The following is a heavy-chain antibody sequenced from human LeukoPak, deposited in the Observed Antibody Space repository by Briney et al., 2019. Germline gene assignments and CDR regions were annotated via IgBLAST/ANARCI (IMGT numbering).Heavy chain of an antibody. J-gene: IGHJ4*02. Sequence: SETLSLTCTVSGGSISSSSYYWGWIRQPPGKGLEWIGSIYYSGSTYYNPSLKSRVTISVDTSKNQFSLKLSSVTAADTAVYYCARGRYYDSSGYPFDYWGQGTLVTVSS. CDR1: GGSISSSSYY. V-gene: IGHV4-39*07. D-gene: IGHD3-22*01. CDR2: IYYSGST. CDR3: ARGRYYDSSGYPFDY.